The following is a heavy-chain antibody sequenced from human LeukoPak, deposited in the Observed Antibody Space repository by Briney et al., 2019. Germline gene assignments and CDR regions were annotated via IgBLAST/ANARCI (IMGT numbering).Heavy chain of an antibody. J-gene: IGHJ3*02. D-gene: IGHD2-2*01. CDR1: GFTFSSYW. CDR3: ARGGLGYCTSTRCPTSYDI. CDR2: IKQDGSEK. V-gene: IGHV3-7*01. Sequence: PGGSLRLSCAASGFTFSSYWMSWVRQAPGKGLEWVANIKQDGSEKYYVDSVKGRFTISRDNAKNSLYLQMNSLRAEDTAVYSCARGGLGYCTSTRCPTSYDIWGQGTMVTVSS.